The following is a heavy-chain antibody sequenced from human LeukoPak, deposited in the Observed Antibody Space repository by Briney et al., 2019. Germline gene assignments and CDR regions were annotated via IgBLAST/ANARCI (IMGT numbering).Heavy chain of an antibody. V-gene: IGHV4-4*09. CDR1: GDSISSYY. CDR2: IYTSGGT. J-gene: IGHJ4*02. D-gene: IGHD6-6*01. Sequence: PSETLSLTCTVSGDSISSYYWSCIRQPLGKGLEWIGYIYTSGGTNYIPSLQGRVTISIDTSKNQFSLKLSSVTAADSAVYSCARLTRLSTSADRYYLDYWGQGTLVTVSS. CDR3: ARLTRLSTSADRYYLDY.